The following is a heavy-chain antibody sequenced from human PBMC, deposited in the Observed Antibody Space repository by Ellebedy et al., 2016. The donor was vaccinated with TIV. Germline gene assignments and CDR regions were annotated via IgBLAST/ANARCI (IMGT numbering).Heavy chain of an antibody. CDR1: GGSISRSSYY. J-gene: IGHJ5*01. Sequence: PSETLSLTCTVSGGSISRSSYYWGWFRQPPGKGLDWIGNIYYSGDTDYSPSLKSRVTISVDTSKNQFYLNLRSVTAADTAVYYCARNPPTYNWVDSWGQGTLVTVSS. V-gene: IGHV4-39*01. CDR2: IYYSGDT. CDR3: ARNPPTYNWVDS.